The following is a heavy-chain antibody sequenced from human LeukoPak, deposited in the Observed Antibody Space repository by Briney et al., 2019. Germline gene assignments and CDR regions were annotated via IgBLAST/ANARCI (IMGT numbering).Heavy chain of an antibody. CDR1: GYSFTSYW. V-gene: IGHV5-51*01. CDR3: ARLDDFAGGY. CDR2: IYPGDSDT. J-gene: IGHJ4*02. D-gene: IGHD3-16*01. Sequence: GESLKISCKDSGYSFTSYWISWVRQMPGKGLEWVGIIYPGDSDTRYSPSFQGQVTLSADRSIGTASLQWSSLKASDTAMYYCARLDDFAGGYWGQGTLVTVSS.